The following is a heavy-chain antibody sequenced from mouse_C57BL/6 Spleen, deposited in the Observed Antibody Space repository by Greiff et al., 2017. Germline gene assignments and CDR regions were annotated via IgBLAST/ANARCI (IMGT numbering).Heavy chain of an antibody. CDR2: IYPGDGDT. J-gene: IGHJ3*01. CDR1: GYSFSSSW. V-gene: IGHV1-82*01. CDR3: ARSDWCWFAY. D-gene: IGHD1-1*02. Sequence: VQLVESGPELVQPGASVKISCKASGYSFSSSWMNWVKQRPGKGLEWIGRIYPGDGDTNYNGKFKGKATLTADKASSTAYMQLSSLTSEDSAVYICARSDWCWFAYGGQGTLVTVSA.